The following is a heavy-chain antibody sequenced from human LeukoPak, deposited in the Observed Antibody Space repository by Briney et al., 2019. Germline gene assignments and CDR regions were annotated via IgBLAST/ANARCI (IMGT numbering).Heavy chain of an antibody. Sequence: SETLSLTCTVSGGSISTYYWSWIRQPPGKGLEWIGYIYYSGSTNYNPSLKSRVTISVDTSKNQFSLKLSSVTAADTAVYYCARVGYGFSEVVRGVTSYYFDYWGQGTLVTVSS. J-gene: IGHJ4*02. CDR3: ARVGYGFSEVVRGVTSYYFDY. CDR1: GGSISTYY. V-gene: IGHV4-59*01. CDR2: IYYSGST. D-gene: IGHD3-10*01.